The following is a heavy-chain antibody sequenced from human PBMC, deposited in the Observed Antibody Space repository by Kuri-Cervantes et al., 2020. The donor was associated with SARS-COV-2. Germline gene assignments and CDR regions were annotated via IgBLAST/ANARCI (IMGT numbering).Heavy chain of an antibody. CDR2: IIPIFGTA. V-gene: IGHV1-69*05. Sequence: SVKVSCKASGGTFSSYAISWVRQAPGQGLEWMGGIIPIFGTANYAQKFQGRVTITTDESTSTAYMELSSLRSEDTAVYYCARDRHTYDDFWSAYHAFDIWGRGTMVTVSS. CDR1: GGTFSSYA. CDR3: ARDRHTYDDFWSAYHAFDI. D-gene: IGHD3-3*01. J-gene: IGHJ3*02.